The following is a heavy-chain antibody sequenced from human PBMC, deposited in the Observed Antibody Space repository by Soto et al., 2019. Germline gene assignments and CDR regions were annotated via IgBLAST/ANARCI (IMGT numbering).Heavy chain of an antibody. Sequence: GGSLRLSCAASGVTFSSYAMSWVRQAPGKGLEWVSAISGSGGSTYYAASVEGPFHYTRHNSKNTLYLEMNRLRAEDRAVEYGAKEPPGPWPGGYWGKGTLVTVPS. CDR3: AKEPPGPWPGGY. D-gene: IGHD3-10*01. CDR2: ISGSGGST. J-gene: IGHJ4*02. CDR1: GVTFSSYA. V-gene: IGHV3-23*01.